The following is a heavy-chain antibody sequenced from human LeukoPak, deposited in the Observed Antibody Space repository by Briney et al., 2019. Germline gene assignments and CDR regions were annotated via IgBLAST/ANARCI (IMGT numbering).Heavy chain of an antibody. CDR3: ARTAVDWFDP. D-gene: IGHD4-23*01. J-gene: IGHJ5*02. Sequence: RPSETLSLTCTVSAGSMTNTNYYWNWIRQPAGRGLEWIGRIYNSGSTNYSPSLKSRVSMSVDRSKNQFSLKLTSVTAADTAVYYCARTAVDWFDPWGQGTLVTVSS. CDR1: AGSMTNTNYY. CDR2: IYNSGST. V-gene: IGHV4-4*07.